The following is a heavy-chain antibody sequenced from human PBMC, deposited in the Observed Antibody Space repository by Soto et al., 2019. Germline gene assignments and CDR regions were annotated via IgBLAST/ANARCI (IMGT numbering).Heavy chain of an antibody. CDR3: AKDTLQWLLGAFDI. CDR2: IRGSDGRT. CDR1: GFTFAGYA. J-gene: IGHJ3*02. D-gene: IGHD2-8*01. V-gene: IGHV3-23*01. Sequence: EVQLLESGGGLVQPGESLRLSCAASGFTFAGYAMAWVRQAPGKGLEWVSGIRGSDGRTYYADSVKGRFTISRDNSKNTLYVQMNSLRAEDTAVYYCAKDTLQWLLGAFDIWGQGTMVPVSS.